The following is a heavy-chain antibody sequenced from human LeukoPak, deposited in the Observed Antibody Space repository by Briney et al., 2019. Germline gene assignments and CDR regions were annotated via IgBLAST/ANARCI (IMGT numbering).Heavy chain of an antibody. CDR3: ARASIAAAGTAVDY. D-gene: IGHD6-13*01. CDR1: GGTFSSFA. V-gene: IGHV1-69*05. J-gene: IGHJ4*02. Sequence: ASVKVSCKASGGTFSSFAISWVRLAPGQGLEWMGGISPIFGTVNYAQKFQGGVTMTRDTSISTAYMELSRLRSDDTAVYYCARASIAAAGTAVDYWGQGTLVTVSS. CDR2: ISPIFGTV.